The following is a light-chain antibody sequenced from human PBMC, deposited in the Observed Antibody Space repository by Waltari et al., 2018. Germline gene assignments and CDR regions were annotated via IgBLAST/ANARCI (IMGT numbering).Light chain of an antibody. CDR3: QSYDNSLRGSVL. CDR2: ENP. V-gene: IGLV2-11*01. J-gene: IGLJ3*02. Sequence: QSALTQPRSVSGSPGQSVTISCTGTSSDVGGYNYVSWYQHHPGNAPKLLIYENPNRPSGVPDRFSGSRSGTSASLAIAGLQPEDEGDYYCQSYDNSLRGSVLFGGGTKLTVL. CDR1: SSDVGGYNY.